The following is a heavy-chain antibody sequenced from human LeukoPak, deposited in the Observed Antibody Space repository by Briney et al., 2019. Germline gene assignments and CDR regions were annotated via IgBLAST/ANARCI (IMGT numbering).Heavy chain of an antibody. J-gene: IGHJ4*02. Sequence: GGSLRLSCAASGFTFSTYAMHWVRQAPYEGLEWVTAISYDASSKYYADSVKGRFTISRDNSKSTLYLQLDSLGVEDTAVYYWARGAGGSSGWSTIRYFDWWGQGTLVTVSS. CDR1: GFTFSTYA. V-gene: IGHV3-30*04. CDR3: ARGAGGSSGWSTIRYFDW. D-gene: IGHD6-13*01. CDR2: ISYDASSK.